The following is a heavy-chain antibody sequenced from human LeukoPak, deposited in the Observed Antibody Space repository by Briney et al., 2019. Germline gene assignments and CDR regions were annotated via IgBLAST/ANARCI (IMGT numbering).Heavy chain of an antibody. CDR2: ISNSGYGT. Sequence: PGGTLRLSCAASGFTFSSYGMSWVRQAPGKGLEWVSAISNSGYGTYYADSVKGRFTISRDNSKNTLYLQMNSLRAEDTAVYYCAKLDSGSYSDYWGQGILVTVSS. CDR3: AKLDSGSYSDY. D-gene: IGHD1-26*01. CDR1: GFTFSSYG. V-gene: IGHV3-23*01. J-gene: IGHJ4*02.